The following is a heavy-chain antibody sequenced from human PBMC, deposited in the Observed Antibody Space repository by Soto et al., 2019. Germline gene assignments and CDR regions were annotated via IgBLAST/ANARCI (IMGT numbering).Heavy chain of an antibody. CDR3: ARLNIAAAGVYYFAY. V-gene: IGHV4-30-4*01. CDR1: GGSISSGDYY. D-gene: IGHD6-13*01. CDR2: IYYSGST. J-gene: IGHJ4*02. Sequence: TLSLTCTVSGGSISSGDYYWSWIRQPPGKGLEWIGYIYYSGSTYYNPSLKSRVTISVDTSKNQFSLKLSSVTAADTAVYYCARLNIAAAGVYYFAYWGQGTLVTVSS.